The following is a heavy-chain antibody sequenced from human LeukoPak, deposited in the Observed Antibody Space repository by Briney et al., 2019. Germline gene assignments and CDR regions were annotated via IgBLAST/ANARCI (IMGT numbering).Heavy chain of an antibody. CDR1: GYTLIDYY. CDR2: INPNSGGT. V-gene: IGHV1-2*02. J-gene: IGHJ4*02. CDR3: ARRFAAPGTGGYYFDF. Sequence: ASVKVSCKASGYTLIDYYMHWVRQAPGQGLEWMGWINPNSGGTNYAQKFQGRVTMTRDTSINTAYMEMSSLRSDDTAVYYCARRFAAPGTGGYYFDFWGQGTLVTVSS. D-gene: IGHD6-13*01.